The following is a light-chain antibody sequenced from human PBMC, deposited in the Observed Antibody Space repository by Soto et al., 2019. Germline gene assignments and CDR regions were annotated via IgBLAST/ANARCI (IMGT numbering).Light chain of an antibody. Sequence: QSALTQPPSASGSPGQSVTISCTGTSSDVGGYNFVSWYQQHPGKAPKLMIYEVSERPSGVPDRFTGSTSGNTASLTVSGLQDEDEADYYCSSYAGSNIVVFGGGTQLTV. J-gene: IGLJ2*01. CDR2: EVS. V-gene: IGLV2-8*01. CDR1: SSDVGGYNF. CDR3: SSYAGSNIVV.